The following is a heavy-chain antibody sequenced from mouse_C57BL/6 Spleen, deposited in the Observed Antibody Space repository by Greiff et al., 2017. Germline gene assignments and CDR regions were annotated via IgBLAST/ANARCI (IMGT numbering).Heavy chain of an antibody. V-gene: IGHV1-53*01. J-gene: IGHJ4*01. CDR1: GYTFTSYW. Sequence: QVQLQQPGTELVKPGASVKLSCKASGYTFTSYWMHWVKQRPGQGLEWIGNINPSNGGTNYNEKFKSKATLTVDKSSSTAYMKHNSMTSRDSAVEYCARDYYYGKCTMDYWGQGTSVTVSS. D-gene: IGHD2-4*01. CDR2: INPSNGGT. CDR3: ARDYYYGKCTMDY.